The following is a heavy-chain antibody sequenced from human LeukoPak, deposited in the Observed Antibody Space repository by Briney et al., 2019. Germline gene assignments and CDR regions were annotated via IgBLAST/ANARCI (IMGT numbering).Heavy chain of an antibody. CDR2: ISYDGSNK. CDR3: ARDLDYDSSGYYY. J-gene: IGHJ4*02. CDR1: GFTFSSYA. V-gene: IGHV3-30-3*01. D-gene: IGHD3-22*01. Sequence: SGGSLRLSCAASGFTFSSYAMHWVRQAPGKGLERVAVISYDGSNKYYAASVKGRFTISRDNSKNTLYLQMNSLRAEDTAVYYCARDLDYDSSGYYYWGQGTLVTVSS.